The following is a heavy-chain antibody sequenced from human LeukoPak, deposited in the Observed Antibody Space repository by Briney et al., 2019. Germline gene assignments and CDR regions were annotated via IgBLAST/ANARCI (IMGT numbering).Heavy chain of an antibody. V-gene: IGHV3-9*01. CDR2: ISWNSGSI. J-gene: IGHJ6*02. D-gene: IGHD6-6*01. CDR3: ARDVRVAARLFGYYYGMDV. Sequence: PGGSLRLSCAASGFTFDDYAMHWVRQAPGKGLEWVSGISWNSGSIGYADSVKGRFTISRDNAKNSLYLQMNSLRAEDTAVYYCARDVRVAARLFGYYYGMDVWGQGTTVTVSS. CDR1: GFTFDDYA.